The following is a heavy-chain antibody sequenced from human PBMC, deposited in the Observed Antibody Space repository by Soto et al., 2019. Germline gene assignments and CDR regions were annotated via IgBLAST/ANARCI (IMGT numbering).Heavy chain of an antibody. CDR2: INPNSGGT. D-gene: IGHD3-3*01. J-gene: IGHJ3*02. Sequence: ASVKVSCTASGYTFTGYYMHWVRQAPGQGLEWMGWINPNSGGTNYAQKFQGWVTMTRDTSISTAYMELSRLRSDDTAVYYCARDSRITIFGVVIKHDAFDIWGQGTMVTVS. CDR3: ARDSRITIFGVVIKHDAFDI. CDR1: GYTFTGYY. V-gene: IGHV1-2*04.